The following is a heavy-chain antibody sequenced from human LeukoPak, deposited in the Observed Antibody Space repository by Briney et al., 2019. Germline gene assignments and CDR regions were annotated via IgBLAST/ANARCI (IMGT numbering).Heavy chain of an antibody. Sequence: GESLKIYCKGSGYRFSNYWIAWVRQIPGKGLEWMGLIYPGDSDAQYSPSFQGQVTISADKSTSIASMPRRRLKASDTSTHYCARREGESLKFLDSWGRGTLVTVSS. J-gene: IGHJ4*02. V-gene: IGHV5-51*01. CDR3: ARREGESLKFLDS. CDR2: IYPGDSDA. CDR1: GYRFSNYW.